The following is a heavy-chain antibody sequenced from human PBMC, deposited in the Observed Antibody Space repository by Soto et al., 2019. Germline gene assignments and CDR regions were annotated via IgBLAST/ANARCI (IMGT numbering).Heavy chain of an antibody. V-gene: IGHV1-2*04. J-gene: IGHJ6*02. D-gene: IGHD3-3*01. CDR3: ARAYYDFWSGYYRDYYYYYGMDV. CDR1: XTFTGYY. Sequence: XTFTGYYMHWVRQAPGQGLEWMGWINPNSGGTNYAQKFQGWVTMTRDTSISTAYMELSRLRSDDTAVYYCARAYYDFWSGYYRDYYYYYGMDVWGQGTTVTVSS. CDR2: INPNSGGT.